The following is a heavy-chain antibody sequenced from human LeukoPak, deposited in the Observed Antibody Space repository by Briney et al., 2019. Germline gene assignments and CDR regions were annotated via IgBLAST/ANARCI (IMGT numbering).Heavy chain of an antibody. CDR2: MWYDGCNK. D-gene: IGHD5-18*01. V-gene: IGHV3-33*01. Sequence: GWSLRLSCAASGFTFSSYGMHGVRQAPGRGLEWVAIMWYDGCNKDYADSVQGRFTISTDNSKNPLYLQMNSLRAEDTAVYYCSRDLLRGYSYGSLGYWGQGTLLTVSS. J-gene: IGHJ4*02. CDR1: GFTFSSYG. CDR3: SRDLLRGYSYGSLGY.